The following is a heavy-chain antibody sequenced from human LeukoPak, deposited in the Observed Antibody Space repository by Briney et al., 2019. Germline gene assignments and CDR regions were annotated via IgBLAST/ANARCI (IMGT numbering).Heavy chain of an antibody. V-gene: IGHV3-7*03. CDR2: INHNGNVN. J-gene: IGHJ6*02. D-gene: IGHD3-16*01. Sequence: GGSLRLSCAASGFTFSSYAVHWVRQAPGKGLEWVASINHNGNVNYYVDSVKGRFTISRDNAKNSLYLQMSNLRAEDTAVYFCARGGGLDVWGQGATVTVSS. CDR3: ARGGGLDV. CDR1: GFTFSSYA.